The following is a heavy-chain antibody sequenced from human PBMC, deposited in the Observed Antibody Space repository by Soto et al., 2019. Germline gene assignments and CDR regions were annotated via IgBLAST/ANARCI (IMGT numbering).Heavy chain of an antibody. J-gene: IGHJ3*02. CDR3: ARRQGFAAGKAFDI. D-gene: IGHD6-13*01. Sequence: QLQLQESGPGLVKPSETLSLTCTLSGGSISSTSYYWGWIRQPPGKGLEWIANIFYSGRTYYNPSLKSLVTLCVDTSKNQFSLKLTSVTAADTAMYYCARRQGFAAGKAFDIWGQGTMVTVSS. CDR2: IFYSGRT. CDR1: GGSISSTSYY. V-gene: IGHV4-39*01.